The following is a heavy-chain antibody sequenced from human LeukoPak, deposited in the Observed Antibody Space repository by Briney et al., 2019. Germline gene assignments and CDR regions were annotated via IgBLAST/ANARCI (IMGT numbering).Heavy chain of an antibody. CDR2: IYYSGST. CDR3: ARGPGATRRNWFDP. CDR1: GGSLSSGGYY. Sequence: SETLSLTCTVSGGSLSSGGYYWSWIRQHPGKGLEWIGYIYYSGSTYYNPSLKSRVTISVDTSKNQFSLKLSSVTAADTAVYYCARGPGATRRNWFDPWGQGTLVTVSS. J-gene: IGHJ5*02. V-gene: IGHV4-31*03.